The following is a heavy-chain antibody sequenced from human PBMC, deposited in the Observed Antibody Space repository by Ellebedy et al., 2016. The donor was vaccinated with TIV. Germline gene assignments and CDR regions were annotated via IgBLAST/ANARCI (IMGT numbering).Heavy chain of an antibody. CDR3: AREGALPYYDILTGYLDY. J-gene: IGHJ4*02. CDR2: IWYDGSNK. CDR1: GFTFSSYG. V-gene: IGHV3-33*01. D-gene: IGHD3-9*01. Sequence: GESLKISCAASGFTFSSYGMHWVRQAPGKGLEWVAVIWYDGSNKYYADSVKGRFTISRDNSKNTLYLQMNSLRAEDTAVYYCAREGALPYYDILTGYLDYWGQGTLVTVSS.